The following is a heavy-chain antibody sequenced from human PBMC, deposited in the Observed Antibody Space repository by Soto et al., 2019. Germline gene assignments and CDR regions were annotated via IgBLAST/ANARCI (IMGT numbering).Heavy chain of an antibody. Sequence: PSETLSLTCTVSGGSISSYYWSWIRQPPGKGLEWIGYIYYSGSTNYNPSLKSRVTISVDTSKNQFSLKLSSVTAADTAVYYCARDRGYYGSSGYYYGRFDYWGQGTLVTVSS. J-gene: IGHJ4*02. D-gene: IGHD3-22*01. V-gene: IGHV4-59*01. CDR1: GGSISSYY. CDR3: ARDRGYYGSSGYYYGRFDY. CDR2: IYYSGST.